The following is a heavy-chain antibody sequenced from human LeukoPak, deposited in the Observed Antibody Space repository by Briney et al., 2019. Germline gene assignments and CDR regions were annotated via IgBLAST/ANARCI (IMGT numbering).Heavy chain of an antibody. D-gene: IGHD2-2*01. CDR2: MNPNSGNT. J-gene: IGHJ5*02. CDR3: ARGRGSRTWFDP. Sequence: ASVKVSCKASGGTFSSYAINWVRQATGQGLEWMGWMNPNSGNTGYVQKFQGRVTMTRNTSMTTAYMELSSLRSDDTAVYYCARGRGSRTWFDPWGQGTLVTVSS. V-gene: IGHV1-8*02. CDR1: GGTFSSYA.